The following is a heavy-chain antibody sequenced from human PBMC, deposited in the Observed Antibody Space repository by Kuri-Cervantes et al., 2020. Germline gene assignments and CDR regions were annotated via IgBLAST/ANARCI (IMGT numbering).Heavy chain of an antibody. J-gene: IGHJ6*02. CDR3: ARLAMRWYGPAYYYYYGMDV. D-gene: IGHD5-24*01. Sequence: ASVKVSCKGSGYSFTSYWIGWVRQATGQGLEWMGWMNPNSGNTGYAQKFQGRVTMTRNTSISTAYIELSSLRSEDTAVYYCARLAMRWYGPAYYYYYGMDVWGQGTTVTVSS. CDR2: MNPNSGNT. CDR1: GYSFTSYW. V-gene: IGHV1-8*02.